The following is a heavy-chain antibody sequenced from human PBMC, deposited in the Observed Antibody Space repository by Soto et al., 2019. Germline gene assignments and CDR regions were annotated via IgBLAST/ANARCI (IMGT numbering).Heavy chain of an antibody. Sequence: QVQLVQSGAEVKKPGSSVKVSCKASGGTFSSYAISWVRQAPGQGLEWMGGIIPIFGTANYAQKFQGRVTITADKSTSTAYMELSSLRSEDTAVYYCARFEAGFGESNQNLYDFDYWGQGTLVTVSS. CDR1: GGTFSSYA. CDR2: IIPIFGTA. D-gene: IGHD3-10*01. CDR3: ARFEAGFGESNQNLYDFDY. J-gene: IGHJ4*02. V-gene: IGHV1-69*06.